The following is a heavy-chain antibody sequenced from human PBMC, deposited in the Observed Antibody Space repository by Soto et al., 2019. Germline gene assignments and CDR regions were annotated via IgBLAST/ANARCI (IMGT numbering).Heavy chain of an antibody. Sequence: PGGSLRLSCAASGFTVTGNSMNWVRQSPGKGLEWVSVLYTGGATFYADSVKGRFTISRDNSKNTLYLQMNSLRAEDTATYHCARSAYGGYEGVYWFGPWGQGTRVTVSS. D-gene: IGHD4-17*01. J-gene: IGHJ5*02. V-gene: IGHV3-66*01. CDR1: GFTVTGNS. CDR3: ARSAYGGYEGVYWFGP. CDR2: LYTGGAT.